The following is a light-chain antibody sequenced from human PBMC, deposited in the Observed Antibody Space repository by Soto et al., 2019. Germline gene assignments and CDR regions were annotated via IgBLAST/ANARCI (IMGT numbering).Light chain of an antibody. J-gene: IGLJ1*01. CDR2: KGT. CDR1: SSDVGVYNS. CDR3: CSSAPESTYV. Sequence: QSALAQPASVSGSAGQSVTISCTGTSSDVGVYNSVSWYQQHPDKAPQLMIYKGTQRPSGVSNRFSGSTSGNAASLTISGLQAGDEADYFCCSSAPESTYVFGTGTKVTVL. V-gene: IGLV2-23*01.